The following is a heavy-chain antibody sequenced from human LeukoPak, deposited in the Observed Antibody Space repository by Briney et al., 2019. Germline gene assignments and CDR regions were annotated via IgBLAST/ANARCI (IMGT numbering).Heavy chain of an antibody. Sequence: WGSLRLSRAASGFTFSDYYMSWIRQAPGKGLEWVSYISSSGTTIYYADSVKGRFTISRDNAKNSLYLQMNSLRAEDTAVYYCARRRDSGSLQHFDYWGQGTLVTVSS. CDR3: ARRRDSGSLQHFDY. D-gene: IGHD1-26*01. V-gene: IGHV3-11*01. CDR1: GFTFSDYY. J-gene: IGHJ4*02. CDR2: ISSSGTTI.